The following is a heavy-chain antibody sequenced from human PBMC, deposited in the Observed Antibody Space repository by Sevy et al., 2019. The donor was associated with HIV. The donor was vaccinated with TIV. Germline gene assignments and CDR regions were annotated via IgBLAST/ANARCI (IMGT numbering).Heavy chain of an antibody. CDR2: VSGSSNYI. D-gene: IGHD1-26*01. CDR1: GFTFIRYN. Sequence: GGSLRLSCAASGFTFIRYNMNWVRQAPGKGLEWVSSVSGSSNYIYYAESLKGRFIISRDNVKDTLSLQMNSLRADDTAVYDCARGPPDGSYHYFDYWGQGTLVTVSS. V-gene: IGHV3-21*06. J-gene: IGHJ4*02. CDR3: ARGPPDGSYHYFDY.